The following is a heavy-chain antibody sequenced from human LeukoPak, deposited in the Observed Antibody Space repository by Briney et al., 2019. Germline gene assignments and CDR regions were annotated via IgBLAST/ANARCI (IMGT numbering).Heavy chain of an antibody. CDR1: GFTFSSNS. Sequence: GGSLRLSCAASGFTFSSNSMNWVRQAPGKGLEWVSSISSSSSYIYYADSVKGRFTISRDNTKNSLYLKMNSLRAEDTAVYYCARGGRGYCSSTSCYTNYYYYMDVWGKGTTVTVSS. V-gene: IGHV3-21*01. CDR2: ISSSSSYI. D-gene: IGHD2-2*02. J-gene: IGHJ6*03. CDR3: ARGGRGYCSSTSCYTNYYYYMDV.